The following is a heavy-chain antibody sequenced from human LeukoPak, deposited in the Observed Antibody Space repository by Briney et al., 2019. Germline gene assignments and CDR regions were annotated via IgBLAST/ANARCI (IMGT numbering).Heavy chain of an antibody. J-gene: IGHJ4*02. Sequence: SETLSLTCTISGGSIGGDHWSWIRQAPGKGLEWIGYISYTGSTSYNPSLRSRVTISLHTSENQFSLRLTSVTAADTAVYYCARAVTGTSKVDSWGQGTLVAVSS. D-gene: IGHD6-19*01. V-gene: IGHV4-59*08. CDR1: GGSIGGDH. CDR2: ISYTGST. CDR3: ARAVTGTSKVDS.